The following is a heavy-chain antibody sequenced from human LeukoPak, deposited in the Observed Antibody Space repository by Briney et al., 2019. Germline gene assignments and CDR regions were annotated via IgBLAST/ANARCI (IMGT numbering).Heavy chain of an antibody. CDR2: INPNSGTT. D-gene: IGHD1-26*01. CDR1: GYSFTGHF. V-gene: IGHV1-2*02. CDR3: PRDRSGSYGAFDY. J-gene: IGHJ4*02. Sequence: ASVKVSCKASGYSFTGHFIYWVRQAPGQGLEWMGWINPNSGTTNYAQKFRGRVTMTRDTSISTADMDLSRLTSDDTAVYYCPRDRSGSYGAFDYWGQGTLVTVSS.